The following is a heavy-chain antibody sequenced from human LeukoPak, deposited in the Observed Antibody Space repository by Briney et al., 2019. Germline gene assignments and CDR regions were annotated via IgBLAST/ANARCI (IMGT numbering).Heavy chain of an antibody. V-gene: IGHV3-30*02. CDR2: IRYDGSNK. D-gene: IGHD6-19*01. Sequence: GGSLRLSCAASGFTFSSYSMNWVRQAPGKGLEWVAFIRYDGSNKYYADSVKGRFTISRDNSKNTLYLQMNSLRAEDTAVYYCAKAIAVADLDAFDIWGQGTMVTVSS. CDR3: AKAIAVADLDAFDI. J-gene: IGHJ3*02. CDR1: GFTFSSYS.